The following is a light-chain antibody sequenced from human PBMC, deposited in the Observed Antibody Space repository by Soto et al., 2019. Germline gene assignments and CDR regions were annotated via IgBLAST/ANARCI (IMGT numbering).Light chain of an antibody. J-gene: IGKJ1*01. CDR2: GAS. CDR3: QHYNNWPPWT. CDR1: QSVSSN. Sequence: ELVLPQFPATLSVSPGERARFSCRASQSVSSNLAWYQQKPGQAPRLLIYGASIRATGIPARFSGSGSGTEFTLTISTLQSEDFAIYYCQHYNNWPPWTFGQGTKVDIK. V-gene: IGKV3-15*01.